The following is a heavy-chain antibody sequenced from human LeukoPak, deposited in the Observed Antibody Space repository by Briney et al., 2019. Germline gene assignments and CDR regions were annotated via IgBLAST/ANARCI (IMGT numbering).Heavy chain of an antibody. J-gene: IGHJ6*02. Sequence: ASVKVSCKASGGTFSSYAISWVRQAPGQGIEWMGRIIPILGIANYAQKFQGRVTITADKSTSTAYMELSSLRSEDTAVYYCARDKAKAATRPTTYYYYYYGMDVWGQGTTVTVSS. CDR2: IIPILGIA. CDR1: GGTFSSYA. V-gene: IGHV1-69*04. CDR3: ARDKAKAATRPTTYYYYYYGMDV. D-gene: IGHD2-15*01.